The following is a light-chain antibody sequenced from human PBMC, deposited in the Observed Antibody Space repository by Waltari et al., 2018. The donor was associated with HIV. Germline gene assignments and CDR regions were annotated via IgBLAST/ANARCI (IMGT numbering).Light chain of an antibody. Sequence: QSALTQPPSASGSLGHSVTISCTGSSTDIGAYAFVPCFQQHPRSLPKLLLYEVTRRPSTVSDRFSGSRSGNTSFLIVAGLQPDDEATYFCSSYGDSLRVLFGGGTNVTVL. V-gene: IGLV2-8*01. CDR2: EVT. CDR1: STDIGAYAF. J-gene: IGLJ3*02. CDR3: SSYGDSLRVL.